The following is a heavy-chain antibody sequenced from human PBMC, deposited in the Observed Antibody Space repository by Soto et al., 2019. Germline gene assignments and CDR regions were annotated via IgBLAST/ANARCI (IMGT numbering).Heavy chain of an antibody. CDR3: ARGREDDYDY. Sequence: QVQLQQWGAGLLKPSETLSLTCAVYGGSFSGYYWSWIRQPPGKGLEWIGEINHSGSTNYNPSLKXPVXIXVDTSKNQFSRKLSSVTAADTAVYYCARGREDDYDYWGQGTLVTVSS. CDR1: GGSFSGYY. J-gene: IGHJ4*02. V-gene: IGHV4-34*01. D-gene: IGHD1-26*01. CDR2: INHSGST.